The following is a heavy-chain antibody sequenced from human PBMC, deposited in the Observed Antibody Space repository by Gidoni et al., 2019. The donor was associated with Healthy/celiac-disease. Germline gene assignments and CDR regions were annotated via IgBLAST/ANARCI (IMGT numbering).Heavy chain of an antibody. Sequence: QLQLQESGPGLVKPSETLSLTCTVSGGSISSSSYYWGWIRQPPGKGLEWIGSIYYSGSTYYTPSLKSRVTISVDTSKNQFSLKLSSVTAADTAVYYCARVQQWLAFWFDPWGQGTLVTVSS. CDR1: GGSISSSSYY. J-gene: IGHJ5*02. CDR2: IYYSGST. CDR3: ARVQQWLAFWFDP. V-gene: IGHV4-39*01. D-gene: IGHD6-19*01.